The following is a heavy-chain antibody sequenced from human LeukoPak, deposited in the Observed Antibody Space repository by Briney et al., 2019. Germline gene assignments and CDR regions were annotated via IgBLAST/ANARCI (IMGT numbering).Heavy chain of an antibody. Sequence: GGSLRLSCAASGFTFSSYAMSWVRQAPGKGLEWVSAISGSGGSTYYADSVKGRFTISRDNSKNTPYLQMNSLRAEDTAVYYCAKDNPGDYYDSSGYSWAFDIWGQGTMVTVSS. V-gene: IGHV3-23*01. CDR1: GFTFSSYA. D-gene: IGHD3-22*01. CDR3: AKDNPGDYYDSSGYSWAFDI. CDR2: ISGSGGST. J-gene: IGHJ3*02.